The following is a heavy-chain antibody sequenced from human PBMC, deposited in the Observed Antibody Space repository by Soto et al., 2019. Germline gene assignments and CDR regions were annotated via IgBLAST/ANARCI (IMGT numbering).Heavy chain of an antibody. J-gene: IGHJ4*01. CDR3: SRGEQYSGRIFDY. CDR1: GDSVSTNSAA. V-gene: IGHV6-1*01. CDR2: TYDRSKWYN. Sequence: PSQTLSLTCAISGDSVSTNSAAWNWIRQSPSRGLEWLGRTYDRSKWYNDYAVSVKSRITINPDTSRNQFSLQLNSVTPEDTAVYFCSRGEQYSGRIFDYWGQGTLVTVSS. D-gene: IGHD1-26*01.